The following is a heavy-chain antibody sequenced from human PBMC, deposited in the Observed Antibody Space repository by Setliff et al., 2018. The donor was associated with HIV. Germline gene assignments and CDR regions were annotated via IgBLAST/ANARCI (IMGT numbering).Heavy chain of an antibody. J-gene: IGHJ2*01. V-gene: IGHV3-66*02. CDR2: VYNGGAT. CDR3: ARQNMVRGSWYFDL. D-gene: IGHD3-10*01. Sequence: GGSLRLSCAASGFTVSSNYMSWVRQAPGKGLEWVSVVYNGGATYYADSAKGRFTISRDNSKNTLYLHMNSLRAEDTAVYYCARQNMVRGSWYFDLWGRGTLVTVS. CDR1: GFTVSSNY.